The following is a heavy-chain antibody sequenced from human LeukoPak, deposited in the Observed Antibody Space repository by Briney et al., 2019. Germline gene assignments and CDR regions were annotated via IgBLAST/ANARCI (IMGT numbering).Heavy chain of an antibody. V-gene: IGHV1-69*04. Sequence: GASVKVSCKASGGTFSSYAISWVRQAPGQGLEWMGRIIPILGIANYAQKFQGRVTMTRNTSISTAYMELSSLRSEDTAVYYCARVNYDSSGYYSGLSDYWGQGTLVTVSS. CDR3: ARVNYDSSGYYSGLSDY. CDR2: IIPILGIA. CDR1: GGTFSSYA. J-gene: IGHJ4*02. D-gene: IGHD3-22*01.